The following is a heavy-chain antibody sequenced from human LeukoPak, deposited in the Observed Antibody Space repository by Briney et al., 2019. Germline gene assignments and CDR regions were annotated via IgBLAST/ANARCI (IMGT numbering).Heavy chain of an antibody. CDR2: ISSRSDSE. D-gene: IGHD2-2*01. V-gene: IGHV3-48*01. J-gene: IGHJ4*02. CDR1: GFTFGTYG. CDR3: ARDGGKGYEIDY. Sequence: GGSLRLSCASSGFTFGTYGMNWVRQAPEKGLEWVSYISSRSDSENYADSVKGRFTISRDNIRNLLYLQMNSLRAEDTAVYYCARDGGKGYEIDYWGQGTLVTVSS.